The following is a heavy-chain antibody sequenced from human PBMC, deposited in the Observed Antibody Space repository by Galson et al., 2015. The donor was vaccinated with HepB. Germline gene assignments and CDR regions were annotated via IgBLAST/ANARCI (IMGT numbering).Heavy chain of an antibody. Sequence: SVKVSCKASGYTFTSYYMRWVRQAPGQGLEWMGIINPSGGSTSYAQKFQGRVTMTRDTSTSTVYMELSSLRSEDTAVYYCARVGIPGFNWFDPWGQGTLVTVSS. J-gene: IGHJ5*02. CDR3: ARVGIPGFNWFDP. V-gene: IGHV1-46*01. D-gene: IGHD1-14*01. CDR2: INPSGGST. CDR1: GYTFTSYY.